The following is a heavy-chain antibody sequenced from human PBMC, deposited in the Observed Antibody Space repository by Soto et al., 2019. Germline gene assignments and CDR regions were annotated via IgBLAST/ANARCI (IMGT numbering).Heavy chain of an antibody. Sequence: GGSLRLSCAASGFTFSSYGMHWVRQAPGKGLEWVAVISYDGSNKYYADSVKGRFTISRDNSKNTLYLQMNSLRAEDTAVYYCAKDPRPPLQKRFDYWGQGTLVTVS. J-gene: IGHJ4*02. D-gene: IGHD6-6*01. V-gene: IGHV3-30*18. CDR3: AKDPRPPLQKRFDY. CDR1: GFTFSSYG. CDR2: ISYDGSNK.